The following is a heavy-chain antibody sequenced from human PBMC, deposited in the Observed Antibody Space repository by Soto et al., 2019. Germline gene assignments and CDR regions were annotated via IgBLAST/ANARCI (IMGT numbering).Heavy chain of an antibody. CDR1: GFTFSSYG. D-gene: IGHD3-16*01. CDR2: ISYDGSNK. J-gene: IGHJ4*02. Sequence: QVQLVESGGGVVQPGRSLRLSCAASGFTFSSYGMHWVRQAPGKGLEWVAVISYDGSNKYYADSVKGRFTISRDNSKNTLYLQMNSLRAEDTAVYYCAKERLGGSAFDYWGQGTLLTVSS. CDR3: AKERLGGSAFDY. V-gene: IGHV3-30*18.